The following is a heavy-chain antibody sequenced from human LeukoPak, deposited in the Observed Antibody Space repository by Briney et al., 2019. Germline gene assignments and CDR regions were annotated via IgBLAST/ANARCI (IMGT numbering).Heavy chain of an antibody. Sequence: SETLSLTCTVSGGSISSYYWSWIRQPPGKGLEWIGYIYYSGSTNYNPSLKSRVTISVDTSENQFSLKLSSVTAADTAVYYCARHKCSSTSCPFDYWGQGTLVTVSS. CDR2: IYYSGST. CDR1: GGSISSYY. V-gene: IGHV4-59*08. J-gene: IGHJ4*02. D-gene: IGHD2-2*01. CDR3: ARHKCSSTSCPFDY.